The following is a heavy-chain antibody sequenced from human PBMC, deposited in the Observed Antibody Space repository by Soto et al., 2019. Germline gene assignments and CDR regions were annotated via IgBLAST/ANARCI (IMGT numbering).Heavy chain of an antibody. CDR1: GFTFSSYA. V-gene: IGHV3-64D*08. Sequence: GGSLRLSCSASGFTFSSYAMHWVRQAPGKGLEYVSAISSNGGSTYYADSVKGRFTISRDNSKNTLYLQMSSLRAEDTAVYYCVKDVTPEGEAAAGPLFDYWGQGTLVTVSS. D-gene: IGHD6-13*01. CDR3: VKDVTPEGEAAAGPLFDY. CDR2: ISSNGGST. J-gene: IGHJ4*02.